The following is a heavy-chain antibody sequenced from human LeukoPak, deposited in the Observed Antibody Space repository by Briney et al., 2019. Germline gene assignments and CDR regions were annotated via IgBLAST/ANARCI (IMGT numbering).Heavy chain of an antibody. CDR1: GDSINSNH. Sequence: SETLSLTCTVSGDSINSNHWRWIRQPPGQGLQWIGFIFISGNTEYHPSLKSRVTISLDTSKNQFSLKMNSMTAADTAVYYCARHYSEYATFDYWGQGTLVTVSS. CDR2: IFISGNT. V-gene: IGHV4-4*09. D-gene: IGHD2-2*01. J-gene: IGHJ4*02. CDR3: ARHYSEYATFDY.